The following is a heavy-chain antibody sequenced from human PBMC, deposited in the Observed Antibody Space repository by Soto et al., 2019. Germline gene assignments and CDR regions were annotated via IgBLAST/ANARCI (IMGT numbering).Heavy chain of an antibody. CDR1: GYTFTGYY. CDR3: ARPGGKHPRFHP. CDR2: INPNSGGT. J-gene: IGHJ5*02. V-gene: IGHV1-2*04. Sequence: GASVKVSCKASGYTFTGYYMHCVRKAPGQGLEWMGWINPNSGGTNYAQEFQGWVTMTRDTSISTAYMELSRLRSDDTAVYYCARPGGKHPRFHPGVQEPLATVP.